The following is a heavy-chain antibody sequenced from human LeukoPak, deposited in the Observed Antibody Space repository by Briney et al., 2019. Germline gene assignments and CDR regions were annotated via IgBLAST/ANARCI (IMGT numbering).Heavy chain of an antibody. CDR2: INRSGST. V-gene: IGHV4-34*01. Sequence: SETLSLTCAVYGGSFSGYYWSWIRQPPGKGLEWIGEINRSGSTNYNPSLKSRVTISVDTSKNQFSLKLSSVTAADTAVYYCARGRYYYGSGSLDVWGQGTTVTVSS. D-gene: IGHD3-10*01. J-gene: IGHJ6*02. CDR1: GGSFSGYY. CDR3: ARGRYYYGSGSLDV.